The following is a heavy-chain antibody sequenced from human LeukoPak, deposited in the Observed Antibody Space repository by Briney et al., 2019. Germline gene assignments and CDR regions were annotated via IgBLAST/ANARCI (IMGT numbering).Heavy chain of an antibody. J-gene: IGHJ6*03. D-gene: IGHD1-26*01. Sequence: GGSLRLSCEASGFTFTTYGMHWVRQAPGKGLEWVAFISYDGRKTYFGDSVKGRFTISRDNAKNSLYLQMNSLRAEDTAVYYCARDMWELLFYYYYCYMDVWGKGTTVTVSS. CDR3: ARDMWELLFYYYYCYMDV. CDR2: ISYDGRKT. V-gene: IGHV3-30*03. CDR1: GFTFTTYG.